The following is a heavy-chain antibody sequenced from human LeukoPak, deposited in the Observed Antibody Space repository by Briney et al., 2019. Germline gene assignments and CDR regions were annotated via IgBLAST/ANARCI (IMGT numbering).Heavy chain of an antibody. D-gene: IGHD4-17*01. CDR1: ALPPSDYA. CDR2: ISDGGWT. V-gene: IGHV3-23*01. CDR3: AKECDYGNTSHMPCY. Sequence: GGSLRLSCAASALPPSDYAMSWVRQAPGKGLEWVSSISDGGWTAYTDSVKGRFFISRETATNTLYLQMNSLRVEDTAVYYCAKECDYGNTSHMPCYWGQGTLVTVSS. J-gene: IGHJ4*02.